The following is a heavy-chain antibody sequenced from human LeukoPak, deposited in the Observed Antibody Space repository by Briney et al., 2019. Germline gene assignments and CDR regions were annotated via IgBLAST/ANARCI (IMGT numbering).Heavy chain of an antibody. D-gene: IGHD3-16*01. J-gene: IGHJ6*04. Sequence: ASETLSLTCPVAGGSISSYYWSWIRQPPGKGLEWIGYIYYSGSTNYSPSLKSRVTISVDTSKNQFSLKLSSVTAADTAVYYCGRLSIMWSSISLDVWGKGTTVTVSS. V-gene: IGHV4-59*08. CDR1: GGSISSYY. CDR3: GRLSIMWSSISLDV. CDR2: IYYSGST.